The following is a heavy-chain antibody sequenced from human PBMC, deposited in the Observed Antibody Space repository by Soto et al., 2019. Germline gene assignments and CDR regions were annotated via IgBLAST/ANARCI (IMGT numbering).Heavy chain of an antibody. CDR1: GFTFDDYA. CDR2: ISWNSGSI. D-gene: IGHD6-19*01. Sequence: ESGGGLVQPGRSLRLSCAASGFTFDDYAMHWVRQAPGKGLEWVSGISWNSGSIGYADSVKGRFTISRDNAKNSLYLQMNSLRAEDTALYYCAKDIEDVAVAGAFDIWGQGTMVTVSS. V-gene: IGHV3-9*01. CDR3: AKDIEDVAVAGAFDI. J-gene: IGHJ3*02.